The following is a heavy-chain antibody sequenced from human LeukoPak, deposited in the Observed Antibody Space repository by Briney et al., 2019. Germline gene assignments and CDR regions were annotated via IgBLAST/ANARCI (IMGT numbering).Heavy chain of an antibody. CDR3: AKDGDGPEN. CDR2: IRHSGVDS. J-gene: IGHJ4*02. D-gene: IGHD5-24*01. CDR1: RFSFSDYT. V-gene: IGHV3-23*01. Sequence: GGSLRLSCAASRFSFSDYTMSWVRQLPGKGLEWVSGIRHSGVDSSYADSVKGRFTISRDNSKNMLYPQMNSLRADDTAVYYCAKDGDGPENWGQGTLVTVSP.